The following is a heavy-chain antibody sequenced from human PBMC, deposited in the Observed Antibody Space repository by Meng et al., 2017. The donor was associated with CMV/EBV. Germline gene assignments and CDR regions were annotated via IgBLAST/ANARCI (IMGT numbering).Heavy chain of an antibody. D-gene: IGHD6-13*01. V-gene: IGHV3-11*06. CDR3: ARGAAAGTYFDY. Sequence: QVQVVESGGGLVKPGGSLRLSCAASGFTFSDYYMSWIRQAPGKGLEWVSYISSSSSYTNYADSVKGRFTISRDNAKNSLYLQMNSLRAEDTAVYYCARGAAAGTYFDYWGQGTLVTVSS. CDR1: GFTFSDYY. J-gene: IGHJ4*02. CDR2: ISSSSSYT.